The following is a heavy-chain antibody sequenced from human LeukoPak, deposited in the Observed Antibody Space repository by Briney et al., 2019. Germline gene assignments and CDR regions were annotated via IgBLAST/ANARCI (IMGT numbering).Heavy chain of an antibody. D-gene: IGHD6-13*01. V-gene: IGHV4-59*01. J-gene: IGHJ3*02. CDR2: IFYSGST. Sequence: KTSETLSLTCTVSGDSITNYYWSWIRQPPGKGLEWIGYIFYSGSTNYNPSLKSRVTISVDTSKNQFSLKLSSVTAADTAVYYCAREYSSSWYSINAFDIWGQGTMVTVSS. CDR1: GDSITNYY. CDR3: AREYSSSWYSINAFDI.